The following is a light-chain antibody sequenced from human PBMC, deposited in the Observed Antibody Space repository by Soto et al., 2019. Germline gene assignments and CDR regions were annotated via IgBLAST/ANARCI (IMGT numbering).Light chain of an antibody. CDR3: QHYNSLYT. Sequence: DIKMTQSPSTLSASVGDRVTITCRASQSISTRLAWYQWKPGKVPKFLIYDASTLGSGVPSRLSGSGAGTEFTLTISSLQPEDFATYYCQHYNSLYTVGQVTKVDSK. CDR1: QSISTR. V-gene: IGKV1-5*01. J-gene: IGKJ2*01. CDR2: DAS.